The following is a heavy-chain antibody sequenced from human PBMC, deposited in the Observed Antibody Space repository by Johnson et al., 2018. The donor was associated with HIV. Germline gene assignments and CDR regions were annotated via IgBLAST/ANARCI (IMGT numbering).Heavy chain of an antibody. CDR3: ANWLYLPRTDLGSSAFDI. V-gene: IGHV3-30*18. CDR1: GFTFSSYG. Sequence: QVKLVESGGGVVQPGRSLRLSCAASGFTFSSYGMHWVRQAPGKGLEWVAVISYDGSNKYYADSVKGRFTISRDNSKNTLYLQMNSLRAEDTAVYYCANWLYLPRTDLGSSAFDIWGQGTMVTVSS. J-gene: IGHJ3*02. D-gene: IGHD2-2*02. CDR2: ISYDGSNK.